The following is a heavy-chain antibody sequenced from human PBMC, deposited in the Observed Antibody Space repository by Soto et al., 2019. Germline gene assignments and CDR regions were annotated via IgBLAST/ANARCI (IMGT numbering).Heavy chain of an antibody. J-gene: IGHJ3*02. CDR2: ISAYTGNT. CDR1: GGTFSSYA. CDR3: ARDGAYGDYIYAFDM. D-gene: IGHD4-17*01. Sequence: ASVKVSCKASGGTFSSYAISWVRQAPGQGLEWMGWISAYTGNTNYAHSFRGRVTMTTDTSANTASMELGSLRSDDTATYYCARDGAYGDYIYAFDMWGQGTMVTVSS. V-gene: IGHV1-18*01.